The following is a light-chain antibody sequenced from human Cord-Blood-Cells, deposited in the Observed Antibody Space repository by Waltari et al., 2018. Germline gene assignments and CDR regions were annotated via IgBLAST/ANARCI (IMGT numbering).Light chain of an antibody. CDR2: DVS. Sequence: QSALTQPRSVSGSPGQSVTISCTGTSSDVGGYNYVSWYQPQPGKAPKLMIYDVSKRPSGVPDRFSGSKSGNTASLTISGLQAEDEADYYCCSYAGSYTFVFGGGTKLTVL. J-gene: IGLJ2*01. CDR3: CSYAGSYTFV. CDR1: SSDVGGYNY. V-gene: IGLV2-11*01.